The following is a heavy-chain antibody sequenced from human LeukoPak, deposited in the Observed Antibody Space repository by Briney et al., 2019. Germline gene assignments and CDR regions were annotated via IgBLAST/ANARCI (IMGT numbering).Heavy chain of an antibody. Sequence: GASVTVPCKASGYTFTSCGISWVRQAPGQGLEWMGWINAYNGNTNYAQKPQGRVTMTTDTSTSTPYLELRSLRSDDTAVYYCARSPLWFGESPLDWGQGTLVTVSS. CDR1: GYTFTSCG. V-gene: IGHV1-18*04. CDR2: INAYNGNT. J-gene: IGHJ4*02. CDR3: ARSPLWFGESPLD. D-gene: IGHD3-10*01.